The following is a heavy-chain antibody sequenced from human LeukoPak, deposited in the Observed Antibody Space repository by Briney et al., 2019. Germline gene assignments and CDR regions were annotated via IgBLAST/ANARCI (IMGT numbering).Heavy chain of an antibody. V-gene: IGHV3-64*01. CDR2: ISHNGGSI. CDR3: ARAPTVLVGYCSSSSWQADY. CDR1: GFTFSSYA. Sequence: PGGSLRLTCAASGFTFSSYAMHWVRQAPGKGLEYVSAISHNGGSIYYENSVRGRFTISRDNSKNTLYLQMGSLRVEDMAVYYCARAPTVLVGYCSSSSWQADYWGQGTLVTVSS. D-gene: IGHD2-2*01. J-gene: IGHJ4*02.